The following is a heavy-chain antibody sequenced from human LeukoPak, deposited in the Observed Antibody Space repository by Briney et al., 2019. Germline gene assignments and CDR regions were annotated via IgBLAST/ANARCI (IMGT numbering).Heavy chain of an antibody. CDR3: ARADSSGYGFDS. CDR2: FYTRGSI. D-gene: IGHD3-22*01. V-gene: IGHV4-4*07. Sequence: SETLSLTCTVSGGSISDYYWSWIRQPAGKGLEWIGRFYTRGSINYNPSLKSRVTVSVDTSKNQFSLKLTSVTAADTAVYYCARADSSGYGFDSWGQGTLVTVSS. CDR1: GGSISDYY. J-gene: IGHJ4*02.